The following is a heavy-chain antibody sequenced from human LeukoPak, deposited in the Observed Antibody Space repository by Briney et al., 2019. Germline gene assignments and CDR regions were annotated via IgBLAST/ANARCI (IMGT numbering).Heavy chain of an antibody. Sequence: GGSLRLSCAASGFTFNNYALSWVRQTPGKGLEWASTVTGSGGATYYADSVKGRFTISRDNSKNTLYLQMNSLRAEDTAVYYCAKEGTTVTTPIDYWGQGTLVTVSS. D-gene: IGHD4-17*01. V-gene: IGHV3-23*01. CDR2: VTGSGGAT. J-gene: IGHJ4*02. CDR3: AKEGTTVTTPIDY. CDR1: GFTFNNYA.